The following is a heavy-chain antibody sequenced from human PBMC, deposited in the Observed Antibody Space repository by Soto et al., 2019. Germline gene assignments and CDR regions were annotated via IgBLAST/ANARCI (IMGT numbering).Heavy chain of an antibody. V-gene: IGHV4-4*07. CDR2: IHTSGTT. Sequence: PSDTLSLTSTFSVGSISSYFWSWIRQPAGKALEWIGRIHTSGTTNYNPSLKSRVTMSVDTSKNQLSLKVTSVTAADTALYFCAGGAEYDSFEYWGQGTLVTVS. CDR1: VGSISSYF. J-gene: IGHJ4*02. CDR3: AGGAEYDSFEY.